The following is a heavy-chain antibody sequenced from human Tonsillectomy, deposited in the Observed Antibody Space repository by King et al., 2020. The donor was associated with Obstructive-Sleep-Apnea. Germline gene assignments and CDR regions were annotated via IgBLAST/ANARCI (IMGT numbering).Heavy chain of an antibody. V-gene: IGHV1-2*02. CDR3: ARGGYSDCSGYYGLGY. CDR1: GYSFTGYY. Sequence: QLVQSGTEVKKPGASVKVSCKASGYSFTGYYMHWLRQAPGQGLEWMGWINPNSGATKYAQKFQGRVTMTRATSISTAYMELSRLRSDDTAVYYCARGGYSDCSGYYGLGYWGQGALVTVSS. J-gene: IGHJ4*02. CDR2: INPNSGAT. D-gene: IGHD3-22*01.